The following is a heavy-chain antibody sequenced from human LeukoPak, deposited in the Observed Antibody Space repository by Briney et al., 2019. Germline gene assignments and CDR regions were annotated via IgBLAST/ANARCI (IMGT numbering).Heavy chain of an antibody. CDR3: ARDRSGFGESPTDY. J-gene: IGHJ4*02. CDR1: GFSFSSYA. V-gene: IGHV3-23*01. CDR2: ISSSGSGT. D-gene: IGHD3-10*01. Sequence: GGSLRLSCAASGFSFSSYAMSWVRQAPEKGLEWVSAISSSGSGTYYPDSVKGRFTISRDNSKNTLYLQMNSLRAEDTAVYYCARDRSGFGESPTDYWGQGTLVTVSS.